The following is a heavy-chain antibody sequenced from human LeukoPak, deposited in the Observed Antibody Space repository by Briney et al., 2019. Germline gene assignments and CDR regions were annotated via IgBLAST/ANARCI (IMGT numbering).Heavy chain of an antibody. CDR2: ISYDGNNK. D-gene: IGHD3-3*01. V-gene: IGHV3-30-3*01. CDR1: GFIFSSFA. CDR3: ARGEVKASLWSGYRWEY. Sequence: GGSLRLSCAASGFIFSSFAMHWVRQAPGKGLEWMTVISYDGNNKLYSDSVKGRFTISRDNSMNTLYLQMNSLRAEDTAVYYCARGEVKASLWSGYRWEYWGQGTLVTVSS. J-gene: IGHJ4*02.